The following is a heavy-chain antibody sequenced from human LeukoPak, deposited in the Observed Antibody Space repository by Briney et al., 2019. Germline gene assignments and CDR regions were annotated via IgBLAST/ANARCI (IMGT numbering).Heavy chain of an antibody. Sequence: GASVKVSCKTSGYSFTSYHMHWLRQAPGQGLEWVGILKSSGDTTVYAQKFQGRVTVTRDASTSTVYMELSSLSSEDTAVYYCAREDPHTYNFEFWGPGTLVTVSS. D-gene: IGHD1-1*01. CDR1: GYSFTSYH. V-gene: IGHV1-46*01. CDR2: LKSSGDTT. CDR3: AREDPHTYNFEF. J-gene: IGHJ4*02.